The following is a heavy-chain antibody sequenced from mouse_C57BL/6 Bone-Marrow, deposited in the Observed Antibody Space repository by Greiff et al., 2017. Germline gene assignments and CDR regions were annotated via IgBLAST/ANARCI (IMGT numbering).Heavy chain of an antibody. CDR3: ARGLYGNYEGIAY. Sequence: VKLQQPGTELVKPGASVKLSCKASGYTFTSYWMHWVKQRPGQGLEWIGNINPSNGGTNYNEKFKSKATLTVDKSSSTAYMQLSSLTSEDSAVYYCARGLYGNYEGIAYWGQGTLVTVSA. CDR2: INPSNGGT. J-gene: IGHJ3*01. D-gene: IGHD2-1*01. CDR1: GYTFTSYW. V-gene: IGHV1-53*01.